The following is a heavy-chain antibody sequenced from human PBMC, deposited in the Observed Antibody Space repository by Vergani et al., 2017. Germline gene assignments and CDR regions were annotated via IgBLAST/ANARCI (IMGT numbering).Heavy chain of an antibody. V-gene: IGHV4-30-2*01. Sequence: QLQLQESGSGLVKPSQTLSLTCAVSGGSISSGGYSWSWIRQPPGKGLEWIGYIYHSGSTYYNPSLKSRVTISVDRSKNQFSLKLSSLTAADTAVYYCARFSPPPENWFDPWGQGTLGTVSS. CDR2: IYHSGST. CDR3: ARFSPPPENWFDP. J-gene: IGHJ5*02. CDR1: GGSISSGGYS.